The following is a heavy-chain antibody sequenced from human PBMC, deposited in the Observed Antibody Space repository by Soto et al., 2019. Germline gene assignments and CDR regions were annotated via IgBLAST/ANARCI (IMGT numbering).Heavy chain of an antibody. D-gene: IGHD3-22*01. Sequence: EVQLLESGGGLVQPGGSLRLSCAASGFTFSSYAMSWVRQAPGKGLEWVSAISGSGDSTYYADSVKGRFTISRDNSKNTLFLQMHSLRAEATGVYYCATTYYYDSSGYFRYYFDYWGQGTLVTVSS. CDR2: ISGSGDST. J-gene: IGHJ4*02. CDR1: GFTFSSYA. CDR3: ATTYYYDSSGYFRYYFDY. V-gene: IGHV3-23*01.